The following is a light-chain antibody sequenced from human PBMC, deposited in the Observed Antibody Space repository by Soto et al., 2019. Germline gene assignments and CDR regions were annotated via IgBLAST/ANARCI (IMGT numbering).Light chain of an antibody. CDR1: QSVSSSY. CDR2: GAS. Sequence: EIVLTQSPGTLSLSQGERATLSCRASQSVSSSYLAWSQKKPGQAPRLLIDGASSRATSSPARFSGSGSGTDFTLTITTLEPEDFAVYYCQQYGSSPLTFGGGPKVESK. J-gene: IGKJ4*01. CDR3: QQYGSSPLT. V-gene: IGKV3-20*01.